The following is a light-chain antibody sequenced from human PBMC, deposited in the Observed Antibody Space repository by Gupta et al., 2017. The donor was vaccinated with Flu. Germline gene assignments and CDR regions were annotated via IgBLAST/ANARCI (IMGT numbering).Light chain of an antibody. CDR3: QQRSNWQYT. J-gene: IGKJ2*01. CDR2: DAS. Sequence: IVLTQSPATLSLSPGERATLSCRASQSVSSYLAWYQQKPGQAPRLLIYDASNRATGIPARFSGRGSGTDFTLTISSLEPEDFAVYYCQQRSNWQYTFGQGAKLEIK. CDR1: QSVSSY. V-gene: IGKV3-11*01.